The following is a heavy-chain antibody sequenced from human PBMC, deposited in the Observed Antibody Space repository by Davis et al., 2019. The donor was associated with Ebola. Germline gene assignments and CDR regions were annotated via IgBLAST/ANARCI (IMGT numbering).Heavy chain of an antibody. CDR2: MNLKSGNT. Sequence: SVPVSFLASLYTFISYDSNWLRPATSQGLEWMGWMNLKSGNTGYAQKFQGRVTMTRNTSISTAYMELSSLRSEDTAVYYCARDSSGWYNRTYYYYGMDVWGQGTTVTVSS. CDR1: LYTFISYD. CDR3: ARDSSGWYNRTYYYYGMDV. J-gene: IGHJ6*02. V-gene: IGHV1-8*01. D-gene: IGHD6-19*01.